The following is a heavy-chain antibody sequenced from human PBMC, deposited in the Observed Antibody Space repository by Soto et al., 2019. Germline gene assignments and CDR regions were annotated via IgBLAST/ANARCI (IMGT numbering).Heavy chain of an antibody. V-gene: IGHV4-38-2*01. J-gene: IGHJ4*02. Sequence: SETLSLTCAVSGYSLTSGYYCGCIRQPPGKGLEWIGSIYHSGDTYYNPSLKSRVTISVDTSKNHFSLKLTSVTAADTAVYYCARARIVVAGTIVDYWGQGTLVTVYS. CDR2: IYHSGDT. CDR3: ARARIVVAGTIVDY. D-gene: IGHD6-19*01. CDR1: GYSLTSGYY.